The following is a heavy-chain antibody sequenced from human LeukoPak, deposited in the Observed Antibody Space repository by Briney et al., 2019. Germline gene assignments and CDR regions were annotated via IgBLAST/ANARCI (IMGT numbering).Heavy chain of an antibody. D-gene: IGHD6-19*01. J-gene: IGHJ6*02. Sequence: ASVKVSCKASGYTFTGYYMHWVRQAPGQGLEWMGWINPNSGGTNYAQKFQGWVTMTRDTSISTAYMELSRLRSDDTAVYYCARGLYSSGRYGIGMDVWGQGTTVTVSS. V-gene: IGHV1-2*04. CDR3: ARGLYSSGRYGIGMDV. CDR2: INPNSGGT. CDR1: GYTFTGYY.